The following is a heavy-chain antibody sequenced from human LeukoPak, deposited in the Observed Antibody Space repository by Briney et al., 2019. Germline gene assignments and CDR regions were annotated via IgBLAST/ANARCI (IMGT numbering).Heavy chain of an antibody. J-gene: IGHJ6*04. V-gene: IGHV3-21*01. CDR3: AELGITMIGGV. Sequence: GGSLRLSCAGSAFPFSSHGMNWVRQAPGKGLEWVSGISPGGGPTYYADSVKGRFTISRDNAKNSLYLQMNSLRAEDTAVYYCAELGITMIGGVWGKGTTVTISS. CDR2: ISPGGGPT. D-gene: IGHD3-10*02. CDR1: AFPFSSHG.